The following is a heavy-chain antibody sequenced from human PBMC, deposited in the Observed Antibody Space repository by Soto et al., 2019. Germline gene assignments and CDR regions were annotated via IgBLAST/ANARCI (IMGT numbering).Heavy chain of an antibody. CDR3: AKDRGSYYSDYYGDYYYGMDV. D-gene: IGHD1-26*01. V-gene: IGHV3-23*01. CDR1: GFTFSSYA. J-gene: IGHJ6*02. CDR2: ISGSGGST. Sequence: TGGSLRLSCAASGFTFSSYAMSWVRQAPGKGLEWVSAISGSGGSTYYADSVKGRFTISRDNSKNTLYLQMNSLRAEDTAVYYCAKDRGSYYSDYYGDYYYGMDVWGQGTTVTVSS.